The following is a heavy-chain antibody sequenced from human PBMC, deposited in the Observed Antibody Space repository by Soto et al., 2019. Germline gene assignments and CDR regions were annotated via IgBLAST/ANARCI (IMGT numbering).Heavy chain of an antibody. J-gene: IGHJ6*02. CDR2: IIPIFGTA. D-gene: IGHD2-15*01. Sequence: QVQLVQSGAEVKKPGSSVKVSCKAPGGTFSSYAISGVRQAPGQGLEWMGGIIPIFGTAKYAQKFQGRVTITADESTSTGYMERSSLRSEDTAVYYCARSQGGSSSLDIYYYYYYGMDVWGQGTTVTVSS. CDR1: GGTFSSYA. CDR3: ARSQGGSSSLDIYYYYYYGMDV. V-gene: IGHV1-69*01.